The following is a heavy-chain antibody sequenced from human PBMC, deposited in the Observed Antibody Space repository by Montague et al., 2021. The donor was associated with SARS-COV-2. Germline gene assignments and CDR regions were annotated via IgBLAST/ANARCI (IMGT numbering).Heavy chain of an antibody. Sequence: SLRLSCAASGFTFSSYAMSWVRQAPGKGLEWVSAISGSGGSTYYADSVKGRFTISRDNSKNTLYLQMNSLRAEDTAVYYCARAAAGYYYYGMDAWGQGTTVTVSS. V-gene: IGHV3-23*01. D-gene: IGHD6-13*01. CDR2: ISGSGGST. CDR1: GFTFSSYA. CDR3: ARAAAGYYYYGMDA. J-gene: IGHJ6*02.